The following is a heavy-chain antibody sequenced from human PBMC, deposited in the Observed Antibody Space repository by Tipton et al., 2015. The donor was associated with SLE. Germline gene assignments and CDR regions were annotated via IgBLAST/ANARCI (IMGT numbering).Heavy chain of an antibody. V-gene: IGHV4-59*11. Sequence: TLSLTCTVSGASISSHYWGWIRQSPGKGLEWIGYIYYSGNTNYTPSLKSRASISEDTSKNQLSLRLSSVTAADTAVYYCSRRDDFWSSFSSWGQGTLVTVSS. CDR1: GASISSHY. CDR2: IYYSGNT. D-gene: IGHD3-3*01. J-gene: IGHJ5*02. CDR3: SRRDDFWSSFSS.